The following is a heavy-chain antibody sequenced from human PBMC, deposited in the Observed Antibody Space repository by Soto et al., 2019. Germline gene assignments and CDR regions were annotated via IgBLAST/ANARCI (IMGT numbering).Heavy chain of an antibody. J-gene: IGHJ4*02. D-gene: IGHD6-19*01. V-gene: IGHV3-30*18. CDR2: ISYDGSNK. CDR3: AKWRVAVAGTRFDY. Sequence: VGSLRLSCVAPGFTFSGYGMHWVRQAPGKGLEWVAVISYDGSNKYYADSVKGRFTISRDNSKNTLYLQMNSLRAEDTAVYYCAKWRVAVAGTRFDYWGQGTLVTVSS. CDR1: GFTFSGYG.